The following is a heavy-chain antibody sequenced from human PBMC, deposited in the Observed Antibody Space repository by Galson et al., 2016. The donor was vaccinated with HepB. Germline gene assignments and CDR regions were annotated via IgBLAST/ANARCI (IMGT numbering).Heavy chain of an antibody. V-gene: IGHV4-39*01. Sequence: TLSLTCTVSGDTSQSMSSSSFNWGWIRQSPTTGLEWVGNIDYRGTTSYNPSLESRVTISLDTSKRQFSLKVASVTAADTAVYYCVRRNDFDYWSGFRDAYGMDVWGQGTTVIVSS. J-gene: IGHJ6*02. CDR2: IDYRGTT. CDR3: VRRNDFDYWSGFRDAYGMDV. CDR1: GDTSQSMSSSSFN. D-gene: IGHD3-3*01.